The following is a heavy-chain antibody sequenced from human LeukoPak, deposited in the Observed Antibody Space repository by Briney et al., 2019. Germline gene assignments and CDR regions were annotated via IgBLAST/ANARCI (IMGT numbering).Heavy chain of an antibody. CDR2: IYTGGNT. CDR3: AKHKENYGDSCLDDY. V-gene: IGHV3-66*04. J-gene: IGHJ4*02. CDR1: GLTISNYN. D-gene: IGHD4-17*01. Sequence: TGGSLRLSCTASGLTISNYNMNWVRQAPGKGLEWVSTIYTGGNTYYAAAVKGRFTISRDNSKNTLYLQMNSLRAEDTAVYYCAKHKENYGDSCLDDYWGQGTLVTVSS.